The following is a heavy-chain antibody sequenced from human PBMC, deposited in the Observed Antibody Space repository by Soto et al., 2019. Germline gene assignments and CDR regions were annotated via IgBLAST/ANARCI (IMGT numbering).Heavy chain of an antibody. CDR3: ARQRTSVVTQAYFDV. D-gene: IGHD2-21*02. J-gene: IGHJ4*02. Sequence: SETLSLTCTVSGGSISSGDYYWSWIRQPPGKGLEWIGYIYYSGSTYYNPSLKSRVTISVDTSTNQFSLKLSSVTAADTAVYYCARQRTSVVTQAYFDVWGPGSLVTVSS. CDR2: IYYSGST. V-gene: IGHV4-30-4*01. CDR1: GGSISSGDYY.